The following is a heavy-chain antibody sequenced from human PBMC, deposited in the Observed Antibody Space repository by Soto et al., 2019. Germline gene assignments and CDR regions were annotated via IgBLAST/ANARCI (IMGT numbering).Heavy chain of an antibody. CDR1: GYTFTTYY. Sequence: QVQLVQSGAEVKKPGASVKVSCKAYGYTFTTYYMYWVRQAHGQGLELMGIISPDGGRTSYAQKFQGRVTMTRDTSTSTVYMELSSLRSEDTAVYYCATRDPGHYWGQGTLVTVSS. CDR3: ATRDPGHY. V-gene: IGHV1-46*01. CDR2: ISPDGGRT. J-gene: IGHJ4*02.